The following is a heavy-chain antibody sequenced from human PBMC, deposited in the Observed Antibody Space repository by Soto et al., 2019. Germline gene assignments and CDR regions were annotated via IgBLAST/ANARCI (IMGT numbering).Heavy chain of an antibody. CDR2: FSGSGGRK. J-gene: IGHJ4*02. CDR1: GFTFSSYA. V-gene: IGHV3-23*01. CDR3: AKDATNGITGTTLSDY. D-gene: IGHD1-7*01. Sequence: EVQLLESGGGLVQPGGSRRLSCEASGFTFSSYALTWVRQPPGKGREWVSAFSGSGGRKYYADSVKGRFTNSRDNSKNTLYLQMNSLRAEDTAVYYCAKDATNGITGTTLSDYWGQGTLVTVSS.